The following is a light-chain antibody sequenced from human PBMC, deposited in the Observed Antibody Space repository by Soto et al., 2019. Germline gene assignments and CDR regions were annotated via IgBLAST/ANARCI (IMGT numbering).Light chain of an antibody. Sequence: DNQMTQSLSTLSASVGDRVTITCRASQSISAWLAWYQQKPGKAPKLLIYKASSLESGVPSRFSRSRSGTEFTLTISSLQPDDFATYYCQQYNNYGSWTFGQGTKVDIK. V-gene: IGKV1-5*03. CDR2: KAS. CDR1: QSISAW. CDR3: QQYNNYGSWT. J-gene: IGKJ1*01.